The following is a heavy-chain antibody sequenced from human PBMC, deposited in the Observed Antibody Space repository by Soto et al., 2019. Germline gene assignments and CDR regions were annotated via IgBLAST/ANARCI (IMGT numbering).Heavy chain of an antibody. D-gene: IGHD6-19*01. CDR1: GGSISSYY. J-gene: IGHJ4*02. CDR3: ARGIIAVAGYYFDY. CDR2: IYYSGST. V-gene: IGHV4-59*01. Sequence: PSETLSLTCTVAGGSISSYYWSWIRQPPGKGLEWIGYIYYSGSTNYNPSLKSRVTISVDTSKNQFSLKLSSVTAADTAVYYCARGIIAVAGYYFDYWGQGTLVTVS.